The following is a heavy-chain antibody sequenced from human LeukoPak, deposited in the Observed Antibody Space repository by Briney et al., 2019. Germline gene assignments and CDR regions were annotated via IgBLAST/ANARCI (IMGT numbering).Heavy chain of an antibody. CDR3: AKDYSNYQDGNFRDV. J-gene: IGHJ6*03. V-gene: IGHV3-43D*03. CDR2: ISWDAGST. Sequence: GGSLRLSCAASGFTFDDYGMHWVRQTPGKGLEWVALISWDAGSTYYADSVRGRFTISRDKTKNSLYLQMNSLRAEGSALYYCAKDYSNYQDGNFRDVWGKGTTVTVSS. D-gene: IGHD5-24*01. CDR1: GFTFDDYG.